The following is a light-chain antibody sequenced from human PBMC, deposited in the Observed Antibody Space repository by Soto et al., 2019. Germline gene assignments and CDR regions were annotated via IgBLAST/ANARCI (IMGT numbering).Light chain of an antibody. CDR3: QQYNSYPYT. Sequence: EIVLAQSPGTLSLSPGERATLSCRASQSVSSNYLAWYQQKPGQAPRLLIYAASSRATGIPDRFSGSGSGTDFTLTISRLEPEDFATYYCQQYNSYPYTFGQGTKLEIK. J-gene: IGKJ2*01. V-gene: IGKV3-20*01. CDR1: QSVSSNY. CDR2: AAS.